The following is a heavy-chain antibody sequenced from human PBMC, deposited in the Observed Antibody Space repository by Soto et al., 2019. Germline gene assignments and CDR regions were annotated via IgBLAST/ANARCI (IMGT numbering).Heavy chain of an antibody. J-gene: IGHJ5*02. D-gene: IGHD3-3*01. CDR1: GYTFTSYD. Sequence: ASVKVSCKASGYTFTSYDINWVRQATGQGLEWMGWMNPNSGNTGYAQKFQGRVTMTRNTSISTAYMELSSLRSEDTAVYYCARVNRNVYDFWRGSNWFDPWGQGPLVTFSS. CDR2: MNPNSGNT. V-gene: IGHV1-8*01. CDR3: ARVNRNVYDFWRGSNWFDP.